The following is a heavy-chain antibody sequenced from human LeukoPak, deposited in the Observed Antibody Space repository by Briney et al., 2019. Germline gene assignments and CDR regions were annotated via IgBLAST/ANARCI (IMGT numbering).Heavy chain of an antibody. CDR3: ARDIGGYYDSSGYYSGTYYFDY. CDR1: GYTFTSYY. D-gene: IGHD3-22*01. J-gene: IGHJ4*02. CDR2: INPSGGST. Sequence: GASVTVSCKASGYTFTSYYMHWVRQAPGQGLERMGIINPSGGSTSYAQKFQGRVTMTRDTSTSTVYMELSSLRSEDTAVYYCARDIGGYYDSSGYYSGTYYFDYWGQGTLVTVSS. V-gene: IGHV1-46*01.